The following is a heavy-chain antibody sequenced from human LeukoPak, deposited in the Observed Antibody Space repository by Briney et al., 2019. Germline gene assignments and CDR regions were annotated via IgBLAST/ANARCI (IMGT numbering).Heavy chain of an antibody. Sequence: GGSLRLSCAASGFTFSSYEMNWVRQAAGRGLEWVSYISSSGSIIECTDSVKGRFTISRDNAKRSLYLQMNSLRAEDTAVYYCARAVRGVIRAFDYWGQGTLVTVSS. J-gene: IGHJ4*02. CDR1: GFTFSSYE. CDR3: ARAVRGVIRAFDY. V-gene: IGHV3-48*03. D-gene: IGHD3-10*01. CDR2: ISSSGSII.